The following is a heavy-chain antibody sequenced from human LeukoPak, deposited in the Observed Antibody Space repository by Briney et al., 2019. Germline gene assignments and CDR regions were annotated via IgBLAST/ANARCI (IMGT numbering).Heavy chain of an antibody. D-gene: IGHD3-3*01. CDR3: VRVRRITIFGVVTEGFADY. CDR1: GYTFTSYG. Sequence: SVKVSCKASGYTFTSYGISWVRQAPGQGLEWMGWISAYNGNTNYAQKLQGRVTMTTDTPTSTAYMELRSLRSDDTAVYYCVRVRRITIFGVVTEGFADYWGQGTLVTVSS. CDR2: ISAYNGNT. V-gene: IGHV1-18*01. J-gene: IGHJ4*02.